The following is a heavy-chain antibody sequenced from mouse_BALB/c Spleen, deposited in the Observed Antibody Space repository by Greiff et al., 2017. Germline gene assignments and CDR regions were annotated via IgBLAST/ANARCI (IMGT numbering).Heavy chain of an antibody. Sequence: VQLQQSGAELAKPGASVKMSCKASGYTFTSYWMHWVKQRPGQGLEWIGYINPSTGYTEYNQKFKDKATLTADKSSSTAYMQLSSLTSEDSAVYYCARAGGYDGLYYYAMDYWGQGTSVTVSS. CDR1: GYTFTSYW. V-gene: IGHV1-7*01. CDR2: INPSTGYT. CDR3: ARAGGYDGLYYYAMDY. D-gene: IGHD2-2*01. J-gene: IGHJ4*01.